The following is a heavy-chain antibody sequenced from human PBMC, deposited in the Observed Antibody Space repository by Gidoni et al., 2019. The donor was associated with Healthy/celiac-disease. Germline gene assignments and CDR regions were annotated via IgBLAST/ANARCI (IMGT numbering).Heavy chain of an antibody. Sequence: QLQLQESGPGLVKPSETLSLPCTVSGGSISSSSYYWGWIRQPPGKGLEWIGSIYYSGSTYYNPSLKSRVTISVDTSKNQFSLKLSSVTAADTAVYYCARTGGWLRAPGEDYWGQGTLVTVSS. V-gene: IGHV4-39*01. J-gene: IGHJ4*02. CDR2: IYYSGST. D-gene: IGHD5-12*01. CDR1: GGSISSSSYY. CDR3: ARTGGWLRAPGEDY.